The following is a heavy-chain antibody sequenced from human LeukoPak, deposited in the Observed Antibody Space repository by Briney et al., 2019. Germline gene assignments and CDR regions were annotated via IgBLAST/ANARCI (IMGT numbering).Heavy chain of an antibody. CDR2: IYPGDSDT. V-gene: IGHV5-51*01. J-gene: IGHJ4*02. Sequence: GESLKISCKGSGYSFTSYWIGWVRQMPGKGLEWMGIIYPGDSDTRYSPSFQGQVTISADKSISTAYLQWSSLKASDTAMYYCARRGISRDGYNYADYWGQGTLVTVSS. D-gene: IGHD5-24*01. CDR3: ARRGISRDGYNYADY. CDR1: GYSFTSYW.